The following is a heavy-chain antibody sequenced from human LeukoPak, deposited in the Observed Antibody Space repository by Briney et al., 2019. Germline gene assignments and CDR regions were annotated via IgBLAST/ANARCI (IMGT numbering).Heavy chain of an antibody. Sequence: SVKVSCKASGGTFSSYAISWVRQAPGQGLEWMGGIIPIFGTANYAQKFQGRVTITADESTSTAYMELSSLRSEDTAVYYCANYSMVTGNFDYWGQGTLVTVSS. D-gene: IGHD5-18*01. CDR3: ANYSMVTGNFDY. CDR2: IIPIFGTA. V-gene: IGHV1-69*13. J-gene: IGHJ4*02. CDR1: GGTFSSYA.